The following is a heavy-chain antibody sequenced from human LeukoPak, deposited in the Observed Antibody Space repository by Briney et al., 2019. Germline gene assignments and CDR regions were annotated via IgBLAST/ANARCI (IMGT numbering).Heavy chain of an antibody. CDR2: ISGSGGST. J-gene: IGHJ4*02. Sequence: PGGSLRLSCAASGFTFSSYAMSWLRQAPGKGLEWVSAISGSGGSTYYADSVKGRFTISRDNSKNTLYLQMNSLRAEDTAVYYCAKDAYYYGSGSSYYFDYWGQGTLVTVSS. CDR1: GFTFSSYA. V-gene: IGHV3-23*01. D-gene: IGHD3-10*01. CDR3: AKDAYYYGSGSSYYFDY.